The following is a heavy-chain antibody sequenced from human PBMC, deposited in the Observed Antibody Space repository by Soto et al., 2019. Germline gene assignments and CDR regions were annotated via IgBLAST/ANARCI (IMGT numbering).Heavy chain of an antibody. J-gene: IGHJ4*02. CDR2: ISYDGSNK. Sequence: GGSLRLSCAASGFTFSSYAMHWVRQAPGKGLEWVAVISYDGSNKYYADSVKGRFTISRDNSKNTLYLQMNSLRAEDTAVYYCAKTIAARPYYFDYWGQGTLVTVSS. CDR1: GFTFSSYA. D-gene: IGHD6-6*01. V-gene: IGHV3-30-3*02. CDR3: AKTIAARPYYFDY.